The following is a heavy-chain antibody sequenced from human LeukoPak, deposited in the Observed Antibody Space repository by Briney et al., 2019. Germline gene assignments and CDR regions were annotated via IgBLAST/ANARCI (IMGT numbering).Heavy chain of an antibody. V-gene: IGHV4-59*01. CDR3: ARLAYCGGDCYLGGMDV. D-gene: IGHD2-21*02. CDR1: GDSINSYY. CDR2: IYYSGST. Sequence: SETLSLTCTVSGDSINSYYWNWIRQPPGKGLEWIGYIYYSGSTNYNPSLKSRVTISVDTSKNQFSLKLSSVTAADTAVYYCARLAYCGGDCYLGGMDVWGQGTTVTISS. J-gene: IGHJ6*02.